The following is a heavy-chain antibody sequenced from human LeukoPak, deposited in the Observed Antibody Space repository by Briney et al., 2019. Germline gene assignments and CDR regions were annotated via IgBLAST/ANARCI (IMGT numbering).Heavy chain of an antibody. J-gene: IGHJ4*02. V-gene: IGHV3-30-3*01. CDR3: AREHCSGSHFDY. CDR2: ISYDGSNK. D-gene: IGHD1-26*01. Sequence: PGGSLRLSCAASGFTFSSYAMHWVRQAPGKGLEWVAVISYDGSNKYYADSVKGRFTISRDNSKNTLYLQMNSLRAEDTAVYYCAREHCSGSHFDYWGQGTLVTVSS. CDR1: GFTFSSYA.